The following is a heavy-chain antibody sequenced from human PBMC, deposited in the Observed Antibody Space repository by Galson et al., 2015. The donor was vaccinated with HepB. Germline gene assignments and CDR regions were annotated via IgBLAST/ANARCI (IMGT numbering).Heavy chain of an antibody. J-gene: IGHJ6*03. D-gene: IGHD4/OR15-4a*01. CDR2: IKRKAYGGTT. CDR3: TSSAQGRCVDMDV. V-gene: IGHV3-49*03. Sequence: SLRLSCAASGFTFGDYSMSWFRQAPGKGLEWVAFIKRKAYGGTTEYAASVKGRFTISRDDSKGIAYLQMNSLKTEDTAVYYCTSSAQGRCVDMDVWGKGTTVTVSS. CDR1: GFTFGDYS.